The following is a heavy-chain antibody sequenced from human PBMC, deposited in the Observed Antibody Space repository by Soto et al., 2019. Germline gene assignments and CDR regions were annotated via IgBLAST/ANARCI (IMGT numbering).Heavy chain of an antibody. J-gene: IGHJ5*02. Sequence: ASVKVSCKASGYTFTIYGIHCVLQSPLQRLEWMGCINAANGDTKYSPKFQGRVTITRDTSASTAYMELSSLRSEDTAVYYCVRRHVSATGIDWFDPWGQGTLVTVSS. CDR3: VRRHVSATGIDWFDP. V-gene: IGHV1-3*01. D-gene: IGHD6-13*01. CDR1: GYTFTIYG. CDR2: INAANGDT.